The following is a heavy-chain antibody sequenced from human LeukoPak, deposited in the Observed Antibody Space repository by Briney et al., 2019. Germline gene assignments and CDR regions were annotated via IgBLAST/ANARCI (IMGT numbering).Heavy chain of an antibody. Sequence: SETLSLTCAVNGGSFSGYYWSWTRQPPRKGLEWIAEIKHIGSTNYNPSLKSRVTTSVDTSKKQFSLKLSSVTAADTAVYYCGYSLIRGVIRDWGQGALVTVSS. CDR1: GGSFSGYY. CDR3: GYSLIRGVIRD. V-gene: IGHV4-34*01. J-gene: IGHJ4*02. D-gene: IGHD3-10*01. CDR2: IKHIGST.